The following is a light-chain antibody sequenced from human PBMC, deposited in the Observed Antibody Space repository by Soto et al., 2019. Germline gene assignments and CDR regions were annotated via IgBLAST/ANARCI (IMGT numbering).Light chain of an antibody. CDR2: AAS. CDR1: QDISSY. Sequence: DIQLTQSPSFLSPSVGDRVTITCRASQDISSYLAWYQQKPGKAPKLLIYAASFLQTGVPSRFSGSGSGTEFTLTLSSLQPEDFATYYCQQLNSYPPTFGGGTKVEIK. V-gene: IGKV1-9*01. J-gene: IGKJ4*01. CDR3: QQLNSYPPT.